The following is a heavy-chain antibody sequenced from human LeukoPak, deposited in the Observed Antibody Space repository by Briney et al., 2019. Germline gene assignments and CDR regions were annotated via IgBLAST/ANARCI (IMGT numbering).Heavy chain of an antibody. CDR1: GFTFSSYA. CDR2: IYYSGST. Sequence: PGGSLRLSCAASGFTFSSYAMSWIRQPPGKGLEWIGYIYYSGSTNYNPSLKSRVTISVDTSKNQFSLKLSSVTAADTAVYYCARGFSSSTFYYYYGMDVWGQGTTVTVSS. V-gene: IGHV4-59*01. CDR3: ARGFSSSTFYYYYGMDV. J-gene: IGHJ6*02. D-gene: IGHD6-6*01.